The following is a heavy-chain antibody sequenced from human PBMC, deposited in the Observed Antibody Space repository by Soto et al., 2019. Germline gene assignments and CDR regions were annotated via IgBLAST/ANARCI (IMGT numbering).Heavy chain of an antibody. CDR2: INTYNGHT. Sequence: QVQLVQSGGEVMKPGASVKVSCKASGYALTSYGISWVRQAPGQGLEWMGWINTYNGHTNYARKLQGRVTMTTDTSKKTACVELRSLRSDDTAVSYCAGDLPRGDLDYWGQGTLVTVSS. D-gene: IGHD3-10*01. J-gene: IGHJ4*02. V-gene: IGHV1-18*01. CDR1: GYALTSYG. CDR3: AGDLPRGDLDY.